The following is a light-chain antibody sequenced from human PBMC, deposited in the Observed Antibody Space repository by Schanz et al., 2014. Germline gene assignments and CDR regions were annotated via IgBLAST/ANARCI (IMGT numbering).Light chain of an antibody. V-gene: IGLV2-14*01. CDR3: SSYTSSHTLV. Sequence: QSALTQPRSVSGSPGQSVTISCTGTSSDVGGYNYVSWYQQHPGKAPKLMIYDVSNRPSGVSNRFSGSKSGNTASLTISGLQAEDEADYYCSSYTSSHTLVFGGGTKLTVL. CDR1: SSDVGGYNY. J-gene: IGLJ2*01. CDR2: DVS.